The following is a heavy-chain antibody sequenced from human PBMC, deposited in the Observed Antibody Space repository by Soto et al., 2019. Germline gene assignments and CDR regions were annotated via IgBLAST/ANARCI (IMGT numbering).Heavy chain of an antibody. CDR2: ISSSSSTI. CDR3: ARTTIYDSSGGFDY. D-gene: IGHD3-22*01. CDR1: GFTFSSYS. J-gene: IGHJ4*02. V-gene: IGHV3-48*01. Sequence: EVQLVESGGGLVQPGGSLRLSCAASGFTFSSYSMNWVRQAPGKGLEWVSYISSSSSTIYYADSVKGRFTISRDNAKNSLYLPMNSLRAEDTAVYYCARTTIYDSSGGFDYWGQGTLVTVSS.